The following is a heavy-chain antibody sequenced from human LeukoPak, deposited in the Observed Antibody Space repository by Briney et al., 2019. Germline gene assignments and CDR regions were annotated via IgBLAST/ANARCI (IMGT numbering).Heavy chain of an antibody. D-gene: IGHD2-2*02. CDR3: ARDLLGYCSSTSCYRVLSDAFDI. CDR2: ISGSGGNT. Sequence: PGGSLRLSCAASGFTFINYAMTWVRQVPGKGLEWVSGISGSGGNTYYADSVKGWFTISRDNSKNTLYLQMNSLRAEDTAVYYCARDLLGYCSSTSCYRVLSDAFDIWGQGTMVTVSS. V-gene: IGHV3-23*01. J-gene: IGHJ3*02. CDR1: GFTFINYA.